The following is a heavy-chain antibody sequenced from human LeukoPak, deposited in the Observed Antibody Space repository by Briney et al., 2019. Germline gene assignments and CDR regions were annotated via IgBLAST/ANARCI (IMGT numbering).Heavy chain of an antibody. V-gene: IGHV3-7*03. J-gene: IGHJ4*02. D-gene: IGHD6-6*01. CDR1: GFTFSSYW. Sequence: GGSLRLPCAASGFTFSSYWMSWVRQAPGKGLEWVANIKQDGSEKYYVDSVKGRFTISRDNAKNSLYLQMNSLRTDDTGVYYCARDRGAARPNDYWGQGTLVAVSS. CDR2: IKQDGSEK. CDR3: ARDRGAARPNDY.